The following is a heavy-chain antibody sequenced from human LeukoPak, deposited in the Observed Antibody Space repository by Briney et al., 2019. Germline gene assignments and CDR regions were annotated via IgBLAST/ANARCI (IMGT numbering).Heavy chain of an antibody. CDR3: ARARSSYGYGDAFDI. J-gene: IGHJ3*02. D-gene: IGHD5-18*01. V-gene: IGHV3-30*04. Sequence: PGGSLRLSCAASGFTFSNYAMHWVRQAPGKGLEWVAVVFFDGTIQYYADAVKGRFTISRDNSKNTLYLQMNSLRAEDTAVYYCARARSSYGYGDAFDIWGQGTMVTVSS. CDR2: VFFDGTIQ. CDR1: GFTFSNYA.